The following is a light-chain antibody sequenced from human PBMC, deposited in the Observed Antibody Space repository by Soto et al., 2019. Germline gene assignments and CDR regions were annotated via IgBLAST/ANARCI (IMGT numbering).Light chain of an antibody. CDR2: GPS. Sequence: EIVLTQSPGTLSLSPGERATLSCRASQSISSSYLAWYQQKPGQAPRLLIYGPSSRATGIPDRFSGSGSGTDFTLTINRLEPEDFAVYYCQQYVTPPYTFGQGIKLEI. CDR1: QSISSSY. CDR3: QQYVTPPYT. J-gene: IGKJ2*01. V-gene: IGKV3-20*01.